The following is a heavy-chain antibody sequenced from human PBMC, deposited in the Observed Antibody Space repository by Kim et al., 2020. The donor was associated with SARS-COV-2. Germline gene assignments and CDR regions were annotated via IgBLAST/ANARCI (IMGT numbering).Heavy chain of an antibody. V-gene: IGHV1-3*01. CDR3: ARGGAVLRFLEWLSSYFDY. Sequence: ASGKVSCKASGYTFSNYAMQWVRQAPGQRLEWMGWINAGSGNTEYSQKFQGRLIITRDTSASTAYMELSSLRSEDTAVYYCARGGAVLRFLEWLSSYFDY. D-gene: IGHD3-3*01. CDR1: GYTFSNYA. J-gene: IGHJ4*01. CDR2: INAGSGNT.